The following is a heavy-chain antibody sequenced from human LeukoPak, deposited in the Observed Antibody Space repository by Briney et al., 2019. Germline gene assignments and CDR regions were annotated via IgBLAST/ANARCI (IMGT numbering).Heavy chain of an antibody. CDR1: GYSFTSYW. CDR3: WSAYYDSSGFYFDY. J-gene: IGHJ4*02. V-gene: IGHV5-51*03. CDR2: IYPGDSDT. Sequence: KPGESLKISCKCSGYSFTSYWIGWVRQMPGKGLEWTGNIYPGDSDTRYSPSFQGQVTISADKSISTAYLQWRSLKASDPAMYYCWSAYYDSSGFYFDYWGQGTLVTVSS. D-gene: IGHD3-22*01.